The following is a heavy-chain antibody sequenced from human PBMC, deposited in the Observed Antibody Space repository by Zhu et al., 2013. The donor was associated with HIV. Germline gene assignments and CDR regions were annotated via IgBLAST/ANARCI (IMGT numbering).Heavy chain of an antibody. CDR1: GYTFDSYG. Sequence: VQLVQSGAEVKKPGASVKVSCQTSGYTFDSYGISWLRQAPGQGPEWMGWISGDNGNTNYAQKLQGRVTMTTDTSTSTAYMELRSLRSDDTAVYYCARDTAFSSSWLDYWGQGTLVTVSS. J-gene: IGHJ4*02. D-gene: IGHD6-13*01. V-gene: IGHV1-18*01. CDR3: ARDTAFSSSWLDY. CDR2: ISGDNGNT.